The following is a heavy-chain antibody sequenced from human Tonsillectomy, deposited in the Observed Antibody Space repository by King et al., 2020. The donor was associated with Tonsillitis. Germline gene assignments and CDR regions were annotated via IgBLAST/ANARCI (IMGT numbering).Heavy chain of an antibody. Sequence: QLVQSGPEVKKPGTSVRVSCKASGFTFTNSAMQWVRQARGQRLEWMGWIVVGSGNTNYAQKFHDRVTITRDMSTSTAYMELSSLRSEDTAVYYCAARPYESTGYMTSIVFDIWGQWTLVTVSS. CDR3: AARPYESTGYMTSIVFDI. J-gene: IGHJ3*02. CDR2: IVVGSGNT. CDR1: GFTFTNSA. V-gene: IGHV1-58*02. D-gene: IGHD3-22*01.